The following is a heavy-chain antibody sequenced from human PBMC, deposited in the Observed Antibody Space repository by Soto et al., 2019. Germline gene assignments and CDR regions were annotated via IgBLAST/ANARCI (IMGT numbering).Heavy chain of an antibody. CDR2: IDPSDSYT. V-gene: IGHV5-10-1*01. J-gene: IGHJ6*02. D-gene: IGHD6-13*01. CDR1: GYSFTIYW. CDR3: ASLGLVPTAAGTYHYYYGMDV. Sequence: PGESLKISCNGSGYSFTIYWISWVLQMPGKGLEWMGRIDPSDSYTNYSPSFQGHVTISADKSISTAYLQWSSLKASDTAMYYCASLGLVPTAAGTYHYYYGMDVWGQGTTVTVS.